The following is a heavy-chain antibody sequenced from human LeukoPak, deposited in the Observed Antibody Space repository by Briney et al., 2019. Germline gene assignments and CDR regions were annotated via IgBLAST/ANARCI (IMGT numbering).Heavy chain of an antibody. Sequence: GGSLRLSCAASGLTFGNYAMTWVRQAPGKGLEWVSTISGRGDETFYADSVKGRFTISRDNSKNTLYLQMNSLRAEDTAVYYCAKAHDILTGYPDYWGQGTLVTVSS. CDR2: ISGRGDET. J-gene: IGHJ4*02. CDR1: GLTFGNYA. CDR3: AKAHDILTGYPDY. D-gene: IGHD3-9*01. V-gene: IGHV3-23*01.